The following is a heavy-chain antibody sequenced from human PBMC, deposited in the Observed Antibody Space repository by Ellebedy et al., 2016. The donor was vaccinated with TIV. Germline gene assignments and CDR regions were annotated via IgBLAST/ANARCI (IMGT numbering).Heavy chain of an antibody. D-gene: IGHD3-3*01. J-gene: IGHJ4*02. CDR1: RVTFRSYW. V-gene: IGHV3-74*01. Sequence: PGGSLRLSCVASRVTFRSYWMHWVRQAPGEGLVWVARINNDGSSTNYADSVKGRFTISRDNAESILYLQMNSLRVEDTAMYYCAGDLDVWGQGILVTVSS. CDR2: INNDGSST. CDR3: AGDLDV.